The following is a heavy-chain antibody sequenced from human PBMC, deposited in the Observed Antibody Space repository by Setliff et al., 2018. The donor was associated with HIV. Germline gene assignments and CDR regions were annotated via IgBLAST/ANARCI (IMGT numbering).Heavy chain of an antibody. CDR2: INHSGNT. D-gene: IGHD3-22*01. CDR3: ARHVDRTYYDSVGFFQY. CDR1: GGSFSGFY. J-gene: IGHJ4*02. Sequence: ETLSLTCDVYGGSFSGFYWTWIRQPPGKGLEWIGEINHSGNTNYNPSLNSRVTISVDTSKDQFYLELRSVTAADTAVYFCARHVDRTYYDSVGFFQYWGQGLMVTVSS. V-gene: IGHV4-34*01.